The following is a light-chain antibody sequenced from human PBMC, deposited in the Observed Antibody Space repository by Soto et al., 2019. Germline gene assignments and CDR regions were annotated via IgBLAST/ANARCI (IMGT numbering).Light chain of an antibody. CDR1: RSDVGSYNL. Sequence: QSALTQPASVSGSPGQSITISCTGTRSDVGSYNLVSWYQQHPGKAPKLMIYEGSKRPSGVSNRFSGSKSGNTASLRISGLQAEDEADYYCCSYTGSSRVFGGGTQLTVL. J-gene: IGLJ2*01. V-gene: IGLV2-23*01. CDR2: EGS. CDR3: CSYTGSSRV.